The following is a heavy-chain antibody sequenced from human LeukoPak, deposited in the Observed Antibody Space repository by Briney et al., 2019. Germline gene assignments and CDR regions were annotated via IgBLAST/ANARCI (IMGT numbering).Heavy chain of an antibody. J-gene: IGHJ4*02. V-gene: IGHV1-2*02. CDR1: GYTFTNYG. Sequence: GASVKVSCKASGYTFTNYGVSWVRQAPGQGLEWMGWINPNSGGTNYAQKFQGRVTMTRDTSISTAYMELSRLRSDDTAVYYCARSRIAVAGSLTGWGQGTLVTVSS. CDR3: ARSRIAVAGSLTG. CDR2: INPNSGGT. D-gene: IGHD6-19*01.